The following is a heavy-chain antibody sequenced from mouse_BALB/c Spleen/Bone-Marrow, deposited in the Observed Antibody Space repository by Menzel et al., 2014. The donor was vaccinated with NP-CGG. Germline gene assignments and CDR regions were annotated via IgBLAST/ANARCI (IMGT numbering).Heavy chain of an antibody. J-gene: IGHJ4*01. CDR3: VKLSSNEYGYHPMDY. CDR1: GFSLTGYG. Sequence: QVQLKESGPGLVAPSESLSITCTVSGFSLTGYGVNWVRQPPGKGLEWLGLIWGDGSTDYNSTLKSRLSGSKDNSKSQVFLKMFSLITDETATYYGVKLSSNEYGYHPMDYWGQGTSVTVSS. D-gene: IGHD1-2*01. CDR2: IWGDGST. V-gene: IGHV2-6-7*01.